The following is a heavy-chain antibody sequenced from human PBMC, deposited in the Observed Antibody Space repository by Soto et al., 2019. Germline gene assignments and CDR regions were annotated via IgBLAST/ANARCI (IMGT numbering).Heavy chain of an antibody. D-gene: IGHD3-22*01. CDR1: GVTGSRNC. V-gene: IGHV3-53*01. Sequence: RDPCAVSGVTGSRNCVSRVRKAPGKGLEWVSVIYSGGSTYYADSVKGRFTISRDNSKNTLYLQMNSLRAEDTAVYYCARDRVESGYPEYFQHWGQGTLVTVSS. CDR3: ARDRVESGYPEYFQH. J-gene: IGHJ1*01. CDR2: IYSGGST.